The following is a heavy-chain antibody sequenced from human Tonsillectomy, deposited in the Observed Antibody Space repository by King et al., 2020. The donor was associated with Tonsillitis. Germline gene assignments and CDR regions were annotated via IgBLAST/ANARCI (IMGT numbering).Heavy chain of an antibody. J-gene: IGHJ6*02. Sequence: VQLVESGGGVVQPGRFLRLSCAASGFTFSSYAMHWVRQAPGKGLEWVAVISYDGSNKYYAESVKVRFTISRDNSKNTLYLQMNSLRAEETAVDYCARGSNEVDSYYYYGMDVWGQGTTVTVSS. CDR2: ISYDGSNK. V-gene: IGHV3-30-3*01. CDR3: ARGSNEVDSYYYYGMDV. CDR1: GFTFSSYA. D-gene: IGHD2-8*01.